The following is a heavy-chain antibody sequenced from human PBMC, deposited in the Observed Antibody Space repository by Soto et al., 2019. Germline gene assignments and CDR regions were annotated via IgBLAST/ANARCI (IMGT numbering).Heavy chain of an antibody. Sequence: PSETLSLTCTVSGGSISSYYWSWIRQPPGKGLEWIGYIYYSGSTNYNPSLKSRVTISVDTSKNQFSLKLSSVTAADTAVYYCARYIHDYGDYWYYFDYWGQGTLVTVSS. D-gene: IGHD4-17*01. J-gene: IGHJ4*02. CDR2: IYYSGST. V-gene: IGHV4-59*01. CDR3: ARYIHDYGDYWYYFDY. CDR1: GGSISSYY.